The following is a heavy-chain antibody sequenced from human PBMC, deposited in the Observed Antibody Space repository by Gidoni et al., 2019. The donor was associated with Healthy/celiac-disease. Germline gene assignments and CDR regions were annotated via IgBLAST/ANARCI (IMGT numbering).Heavy chain of an antibody. CDR1: GYSISRGYY. J-gene: IGHJ5*02. Sequence: QVQLQESGPGRVKPSETLSLPCTVSGYSISRGYYWGWIRHPPGKGLEWIGSIYHSGRTYYNPSLKSRVTISVVTSKNQFSLKLSFVAAADTAVYYCARAGPYYDFWSGFDPWGQGTLVTVSS. CDR3: ARAGPYYDFWSGFDP. V-gene: IGHV4-38-2*02. CDR2: IYHSGRT. D-gene: IGHD3-3*01.